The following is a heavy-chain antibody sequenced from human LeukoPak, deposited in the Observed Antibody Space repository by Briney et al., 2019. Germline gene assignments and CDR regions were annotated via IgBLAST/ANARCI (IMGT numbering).Heavy chain of an antibody. J-gene: IGHJ4*02. CDR1: GFTFSNYA. V-gene: IGHV3-64*01. CDR3: TRDQTPYY. Sequence: PGGSLRLSCAASGFTFSNYAMHWVRQAPGKGLEYVSGISSNGGSTYYANSVKGRFTISRDNSKNTLYLQMNSLKTEDTAVYYCTRDQTPYYWGQGTLVTVSS. CDR2: ISSNGGST.